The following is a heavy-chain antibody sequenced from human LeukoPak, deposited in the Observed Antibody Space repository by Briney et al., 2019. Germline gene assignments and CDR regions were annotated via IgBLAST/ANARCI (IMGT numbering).Heavy chain of an antibody. CDR1: GYTFTRYW. CDR3: ARYEGYGTSYYYSYGMDV. V-gene: IGHV5-51*01. J-gene: IGHJ6*02. Sequence: GESLKISCKGSGYTFTRYWIGWVRQMPGKGLGWMGIIYRGDSDTRYSPSFEGQVTISADKSITTAYLQWSSLKASDTALYYCARYEGYGTSYYYSYGMDVWGQGTTVTVSS. CDR2: IYRGDSDT. D-gene: IGHD5-18*01.